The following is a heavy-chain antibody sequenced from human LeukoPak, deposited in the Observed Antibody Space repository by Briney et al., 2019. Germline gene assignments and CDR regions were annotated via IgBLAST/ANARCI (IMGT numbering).Heavy chain of an antibody. CDR2: IRSNSDGGTI. V-gene: IGHV3-15*07. J-gene: IGHJ5*02. CDR1: GFTFSNTW. Sequence: GGSLRLSCATSGFTFSNTWMNWVRQAPGKGLEWVGRIRSNSDGGTIDYAAPVKGRFTLSRDDSKTTLYLQMNSLQTEDTAVYYCATDFYDSTWGQGTLVTVSS. D-gene: IGHD3-22*01. CDR3: ATDFYDST.